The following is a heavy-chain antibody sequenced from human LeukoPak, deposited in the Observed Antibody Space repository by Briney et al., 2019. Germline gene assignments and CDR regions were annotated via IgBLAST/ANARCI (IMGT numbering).Heavy chain of an antibody. CDR1: GYTFTTYY. V-gene: IGHV1-46*01. CDR3: ARDSDSSSLADP. J-gene: IGHJ5*02. CDR2: IHPSSGSA. D-gene: IGHD6-6*01. Sequence: GASVKVSCKASGYTFTTYYIHRVRQAPGQGLEWMGIIHPSSGSAASAQKFQGRLTMTRDTTTSTVYMELSSLTSEDTAVYYCARDSDSSSLADPWGQGTLVTVS.